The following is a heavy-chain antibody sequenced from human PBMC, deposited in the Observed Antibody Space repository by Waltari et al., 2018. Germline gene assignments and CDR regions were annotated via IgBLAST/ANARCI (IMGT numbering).Heavy chain of an antibody. Sequence: QVQLQASGPGLVKPSETLSLTCTVSGGSISSHYWCWIRQPPGKGLEWIGYIYYSGSTNYNPSLKSRVTISVDTAKNQFSLKLSSVTAADTAVYYCARTRSGYDYFYWGQGTLVTVSS. D-gene: IGHD5-12*01. CDR2: IYYSGST. J-gene: IGHJ4*02. CDR1: GGSISSHY. CDR3: ARTRSGYDYFY. V-gene: IGHV4-59*11.